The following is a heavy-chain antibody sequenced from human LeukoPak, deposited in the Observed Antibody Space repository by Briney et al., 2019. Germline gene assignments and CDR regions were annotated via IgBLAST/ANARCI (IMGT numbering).Heavy chain of an antibody. CDR1: GFTFSLYS. Sequence: GGSLRLSCAGSGFTFSLYSMHWVRQAPGKGLEWVAVISYDGSNKYYADSVKGRFTISRDNSKNTLYLQMNSLRAEDTAVYYCASEIIFGSFDYWGQGTLVTVSS. D-gene: IGHD3-3*01. J-gene: IGHJ4*02. CDR3: ASEIIFGSFDY. V-gene: IGHV3-30*03. CDR2: ISYDGSNK.